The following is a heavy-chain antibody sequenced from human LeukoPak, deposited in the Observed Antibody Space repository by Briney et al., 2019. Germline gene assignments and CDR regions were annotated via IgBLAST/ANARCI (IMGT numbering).Heavy chain of an antibody. D-gene: IGHD3-22*01. CDR1: GYSISSSNW. CDR3: VKYDSSGRRFDP. Sequence: PSDTLSLTCAVSGYSISSSNWWGWIRQPPGKGLEWIGYIYYSGSTNYNPSLKSRVTMSVETSKNQFSLKLSSVTALDTAVYYCVKYDSSGRRFDPWGQGTLVTVSS. J-gene: IGHJ5*02. CDR2: IYYSGST. V-gene: IGHV4-28*06.